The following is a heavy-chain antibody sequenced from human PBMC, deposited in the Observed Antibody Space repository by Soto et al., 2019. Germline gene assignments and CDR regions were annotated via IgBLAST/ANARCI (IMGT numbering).Heavy chain of an antibody. CDR1: GLTVSSYG. V-gene: IGHV3-30*03. CDR3: TGEVASGY. Sequence: QVQLVESGGGVVQPGRCLRVSCAASGLTVSSYGMHWVRQAPGKGLEWVAVISRDGGTKYYADSVKGRFTISRDNSRNTLFLEMNSLRGDDMAVYYCTGEVASGYWGQGTLVTVSS. D-gene: IGHD2-8*02. J-gene: IGHJ4*02. CDR2: ISRDGGTK.